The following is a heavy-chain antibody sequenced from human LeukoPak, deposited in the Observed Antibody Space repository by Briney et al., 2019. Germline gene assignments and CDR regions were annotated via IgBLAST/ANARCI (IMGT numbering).Heavy chain of an antibody. V-gene: IGHV3-30*18. Sequence: GSLRLSCAASGFTFSSYGIHWVRQAPDKGLEWVAVVSSNGDTTYYADSVKGRFTISRDNSKNTLYVQMNTLRAEDTAVYYCAKEGAVAGSMWFDLWGQGALVIVSS. CDR2: VSSNGDTT. CDR1: GFTFSSYG. J-gene: IGHJ5*02. CDR3: AKEGAVAGSMWFDL. D-gene: IGHD6-19*01.